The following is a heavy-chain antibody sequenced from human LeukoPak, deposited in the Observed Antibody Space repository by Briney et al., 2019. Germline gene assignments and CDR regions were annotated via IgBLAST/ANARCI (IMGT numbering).Heavy chain of an antibody. CDR2: IYYSGST. D-gene: IGHD1-1*01. J-gene: IGHJ4*02. V-gene: IGHV4-59*01. Sequence: TSETLSLTCTVSGGPISSYYWSWIRQPPGKGLEWIGYIYYSGSTNYNPSLKSRVTMSIDTSKNQFSLKLSSVTAADTAVYYCARLANDVHPDYWGQGTLVTVSS. CDR3: ARLANDVHPDY. CDR1: GGPISSYY.